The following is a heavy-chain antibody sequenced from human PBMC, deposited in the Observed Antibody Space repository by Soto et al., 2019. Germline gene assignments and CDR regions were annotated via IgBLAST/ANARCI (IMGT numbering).Heavy chain of an antibody. CDR3: ARDSVVAATRYYFDY. CDR1: GYTFTIYA. Sequence: ASVKVSCKASGYTFTIYAMHWVRQAPGQRLEWMGWINAGNGNTKYSQKFQGRVTITRDTSASTAYMELSSLRSEDTAVYYCARDSVVAATRYYFDYWGQGTLVTVSS. V-gene: IGHV1-3*01. J-gene: IGHJ4*02. CDR2: INAGNGNT. D-gene: IGHD2-15*01.